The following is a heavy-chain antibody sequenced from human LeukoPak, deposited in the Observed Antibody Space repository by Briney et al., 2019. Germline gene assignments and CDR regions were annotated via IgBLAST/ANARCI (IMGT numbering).Heavy chain of an antibody. D-gene: IGHD3-3*01. V-gene: IGHV3-53*01. J-gene: IGHJ4*02. Sequence: GGSLRLSCAASGFTVNSNYMSWVRQAPGKGLEWVSVIYSGGSTYYADSVKGRFTISRDNSKNTLYLQMNSLRAEDTAVYYCARSSPPHITIFGVVPDYFDYWGQGTLVTVSS. CDR3: ARSSPPHITIFGVVPDYFDY. CDR1: GFTVNSNY. CDR2: IYSGGST.